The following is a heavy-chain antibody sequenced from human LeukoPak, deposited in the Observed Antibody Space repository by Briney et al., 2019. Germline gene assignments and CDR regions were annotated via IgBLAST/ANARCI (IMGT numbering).Heavy chain of an antibody. CDR2: ICRRGDT. CDR3: ALFRGNWALAY. CDR1: GFTFGGYT. V-gene: IGHV3-66*02. J-gene: IGHJ4*02. Sequence: PGGSLRLSCAASGFTFGGYTMSWVRQAPGKGLEGVSVICRRGDTYYSDAVKGRCTLSRDNSKTPLDLQMHCLTPGDMAVYYCALFRGNWALAYWGQGTMVTVSS. D-gene: IGHD3-10*01.